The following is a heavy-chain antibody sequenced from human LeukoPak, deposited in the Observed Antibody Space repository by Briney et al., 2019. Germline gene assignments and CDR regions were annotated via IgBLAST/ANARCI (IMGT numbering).Heavy chain of an antibody. J-gene: IGHJ3*02. V-gene: IGHV4-4*07. CDR2: IYTSGST. CDR3: GSKSYSSGYYLYAFDI. Sequence: TSETLSLTCTVSGVSISSYYLSWIRQPAGNRLKWIGRIYTSGSTNYNPSLKSRITMSVDTSKNQFSLQLSSVTAADTAVYYCGSKSYSSGYYLYAFDIWGQGTMVTVSS. D-gene: IGHD3-22*01. CDR1: GVSISSYY.